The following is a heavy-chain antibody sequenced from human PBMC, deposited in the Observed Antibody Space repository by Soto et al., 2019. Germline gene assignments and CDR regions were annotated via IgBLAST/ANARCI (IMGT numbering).Heavy chain of an antibody. CDR3: AREDYYGSGSYSPPWY. D-gene: IGHD3-10*01. CDR2: IIPIFGTA. CDR1: GGTFSSYA. J-gene: IGHJ4*02. Sequence: GASVKVSCKASGGTFSSYAISWVRQAPGQGLEWMGGIIPIFGTANYAQKFQGRVTITADKSTSTAYMELSSLRSEDTAVYYCAREDYYGSGSYSPPWYWGQGTLVTVSS. V-gene: IGHV1-69*06.